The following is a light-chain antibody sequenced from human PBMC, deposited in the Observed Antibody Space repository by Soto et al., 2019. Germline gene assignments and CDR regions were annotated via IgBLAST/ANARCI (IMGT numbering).Light chain of an antibody. Sequence: DIQMTQSPPSLSASVGDRVTITCRASQSISKFLNWYQQKPGKAPKLLISVAYTLQSGVPSRFSGGGYGTDFTLTVSSLQPEDFATYYCQQSYSTPETLGQGTKVDIK. J-gene: IGKJ1*01. CDR3: QQSYSTPET. V-gene: IGKV1-39*01. CDR2: VAY. CDR1: QSISKF.